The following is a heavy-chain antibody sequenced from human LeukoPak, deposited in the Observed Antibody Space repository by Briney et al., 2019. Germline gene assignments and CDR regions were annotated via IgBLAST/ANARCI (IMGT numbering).Heavy chain of an antibody. CDR2: INHSGST. J-gene: IGHJ4*02. V-gene: IGHV4-34*01. D-gene: IGHD3-16*02. CDR1: GGSFSGYY. CDR3: ARAQVPGDYVWGSYRYRTQFDY. Sequence: SETLSLTCAVYGGSFSGYYWSWIRQPPGKGLEWIGEINHSGSTNYNPSLKSRVTISVDTSKNQFSLKLSSVTAADTAVYYCARAQVPGDYVWGSYRYRTQFDYWGQGTLVTVSS.